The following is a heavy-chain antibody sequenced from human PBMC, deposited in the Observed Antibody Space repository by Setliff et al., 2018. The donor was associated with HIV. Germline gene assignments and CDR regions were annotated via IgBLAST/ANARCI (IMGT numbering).Heavy chain of an antibody. CDR1: GGSISSGGYY. J-gene: IGHJ3*02. D-gene: IGHD3-16*01. CDR3: ARDGGEKEAFDI. V-gene: IGHV4-31*03. CDR2: IYYSGST. Sequence: PSETLSLTCTVSGGSISSGGYYWSWIRQHPGKGLEWIGYIYYSGSTYYNPSLKSRVTTSVDTSKNQFSLKLSSVTAADTAVYYCARDGGEKEAFDIWGQGTMVTVSS.